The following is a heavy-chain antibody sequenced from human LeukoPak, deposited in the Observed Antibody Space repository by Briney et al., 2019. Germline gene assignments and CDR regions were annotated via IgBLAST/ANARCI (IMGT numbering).Heavy chain of an antibody. V-gene: IGHV1-69*06. CDR2: IIPIFGTA. J-gene: IGHJ4*02. CDR3: ATDIPKRAAGYDY. Sequence: SVKVSCKASGGTFSSYAISWVRQAPGQGPEWMGGIIPIFGTANYAQKFQGRVTMTEDTSTDTAYMELSSLRSEDTAVYYCATDIPKRAAGYDYWGQGTLVTVSS. D-gene: IGHD2-15*01. CDR1: GGTFSSYA.